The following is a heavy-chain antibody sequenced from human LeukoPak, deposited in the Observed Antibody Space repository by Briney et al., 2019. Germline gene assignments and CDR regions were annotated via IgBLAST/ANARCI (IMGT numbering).Heavy chain of an antibody. Sequence: SETLSLTCTVSGGSISSYYWSWIRQPPGKGLEWIGNIYYSGSTNYNPSLKSRVTISVDTSKIQFSLKLSSVTAADTAVYYCARDRGPLLWFGEYIYYMDVWGKGTTVTISS. CDR3: ARDRGPLLWFGEYIYYMDV. J-gene: IGHJ6*03. CDR1: GGSISSYY. V-gene: IGHV4-59*12. CDR2: IYYSGST. D-gene: IGHD3-10*01.